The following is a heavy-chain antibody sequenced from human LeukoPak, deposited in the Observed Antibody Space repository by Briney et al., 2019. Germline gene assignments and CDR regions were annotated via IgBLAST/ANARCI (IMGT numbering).Heavy chain of an antibody. CDR2: IWHDGSEK. Sequence: PGKCLRLSCVASGFTFSDYGMHWVRRAPGKGLEWVAVIWHDGSEKYYGDSVKGRFTISRDDSKNTLHLQMNSLRVEDTAMYYCTKSDWFDPWGQGTLVIVSS. J-gene: IGHJ5*02. V-gene: IGHV3-33*06. CDR3: TKSDWFDP. CDR1: GFTFSDYG.